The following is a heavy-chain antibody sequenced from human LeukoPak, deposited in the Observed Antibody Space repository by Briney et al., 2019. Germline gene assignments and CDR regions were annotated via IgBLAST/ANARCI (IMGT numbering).Heavy chain of an antibody. CDR2: IYYSGST. J-gene: IGHJ2*01. CDR3: ARALPRLWYFDL. D-gene: IGHD3-16*01. V-gene: IGHV4-39*01. Sequence: SETLSLTCTVSGGSISSSSYYWGWIRQPPGKGLEWIGSIYYSGSTYYNPSLKSRVTISVDTSKNQFSLKLSSVTAADTAVYYCARALPRLWYFDLWGRGTLVTVSS. CDR1: GGSISSSSYY.